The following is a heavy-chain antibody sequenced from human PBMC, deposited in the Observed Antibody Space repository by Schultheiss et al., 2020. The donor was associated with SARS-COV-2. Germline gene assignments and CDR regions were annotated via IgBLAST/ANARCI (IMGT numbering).Heavy chain of an antibody. CDR2: IIPIFGTA. J-gene: IGHJ6*02. D-gene: IGHD3-16*02. V-gene: IGHV1-69*13. Sequence: SVKVSCKASGYTFTGYYMHWVRQAPGQGLEWMGGIIPIFGTANYAQKFQGRVTITADESTSTAYMELSSLRSEDTAVYYCAAGAITFGGVIAKPPYYYYGMDVWGQGTTVTVSS. CDR3: AAGAITFGGVIAKPPYYYYGMDV. CDR1: GYTFTGYY.